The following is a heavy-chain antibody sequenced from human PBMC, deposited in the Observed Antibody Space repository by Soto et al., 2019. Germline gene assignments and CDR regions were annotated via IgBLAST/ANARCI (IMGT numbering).Heavy chain of an antibody. CDR3: TSLRYDILTGYQNYYYGMDV. CDR2: IRSKANSYAT. D-gene: IGHD3-9*01. CDR1: GFTFSGSA. J-gene: IGHJ6*02. V-gene: IGHV3-73*01. Sequence: GGSLRLSCAASGFTFSGSAMHWVRQASGKGLEWVGRIRSKANSYATAYAASVKGRFTISRDDSKNTAYLQMNSLKTEDTAVYYCTSLRYDILTGYQNYYYGMDVWGQGTTVTVSS.